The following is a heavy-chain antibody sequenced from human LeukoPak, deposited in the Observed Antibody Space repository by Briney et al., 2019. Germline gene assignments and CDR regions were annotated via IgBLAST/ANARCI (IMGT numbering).Heavy chain of an antibody. Sequence: GGSLRLSCAASGFTFSSYAMSWVRQAPGKGLEWVAVISYDGSNKYYADSVKGRFTISRDNSKNTLYLQMNSLRAEDTAVYYCAKAGGELPDYWGQGTLVTVSS. J-gene: IGHJ4*02. CDR1: GFTFSSYA. V-gene: IGHV3-30*18. CDR2: ISYDGSNK. D-gene: IGHD1-26*01. CDR3: AKAGGELPDY.